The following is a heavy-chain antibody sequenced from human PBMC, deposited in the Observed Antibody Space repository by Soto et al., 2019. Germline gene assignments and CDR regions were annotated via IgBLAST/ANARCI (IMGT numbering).Heavy chain of an antibody. J-gene: IGHJ6*02. D-gene: IGHD5-18*01. CDR1: GYIFTHFY. V-gene: IGHV1-2*06. Sequence: ASVKVSCKASGYIFTHFYIHWVRRAPGQGLEWMGLINPKGGETHYSQKFRGRVSLTRDTSTNTANMELTTLTSDDTAIYYCARGQAAMVIHYYYGMDVWGQGTTVTV. CDR2: INPKGGET. CDR3: ARGQAAMVIHYYYGMDV.